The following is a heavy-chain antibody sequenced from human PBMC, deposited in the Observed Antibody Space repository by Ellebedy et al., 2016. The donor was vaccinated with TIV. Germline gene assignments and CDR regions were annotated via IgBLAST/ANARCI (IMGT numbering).Heavy chain of an antibody. CDR1: GLTFTKYW. V-gene: IGHV3-74*03. CDR3: VKVIREKQEPVQGVRPYYYYGMDF. Sequence: PGGSLRLSCEGSGLTFTKYWMHWVRQAPGKGLVWISRINPDGTTTTYADSVRGRFTISRDNAKSTLYLQMTSLSGEETTTYYCVKVIREKQEPVQGVRPYYYYGMDFWGQGTTVIVS. J-gene: IGHJ6*02. CDR2: INPDGTTT. D-gene: IGHD3-10*01.